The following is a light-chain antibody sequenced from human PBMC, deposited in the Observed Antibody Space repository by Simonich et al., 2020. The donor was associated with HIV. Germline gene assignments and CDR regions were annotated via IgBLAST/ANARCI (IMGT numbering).Light chain of an antibody. CDR2: GAS. Sequence: EIVMTQSPATLYVSPGERATLSCRASQSVSSNFAWYQQNPGQAPRLLIYGASTRATGIPARFSGSGSGTEFTLTISSLQSEDFAVYYCQQYNNWWTFGQGTKVEIK. J-gene: IGKJ1*01. V-gene: IGKV3-15*01. CDR1: QSVSSN. CDR3: QQYNNWWT.